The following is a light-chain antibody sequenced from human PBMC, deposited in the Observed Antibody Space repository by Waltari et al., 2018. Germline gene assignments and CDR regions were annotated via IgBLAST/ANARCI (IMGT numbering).Light chain of an antibody. Sequence: EIVLTKSPGILPSSPGERATFACRAIQSVSRALARYQQNPGKAPRLLIYGASSRAAGIPDRFSGGGSVTDFSLTISRLEPEDFAVYYCQHYVRLPATFGQGTKVEIK. CDR1: QSVSRA. V-gene: IGKV3-20*01. J-gene: IGKJ1*01. CDR2: GAS. CDR3: QHYVRLPAT.